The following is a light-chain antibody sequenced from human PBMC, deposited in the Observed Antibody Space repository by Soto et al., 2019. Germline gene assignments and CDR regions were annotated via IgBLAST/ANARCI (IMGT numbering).Light chain of an antibody. Sequence: SPSSLSASVGDRVTITCRASQSISSHLNWYQQKPGKAPKLLIFAAYSLQSGVPSTFSGSGSGTDFTLTITSLQPEDFATYYCQQSYSTPRTFGQGTKVDI. CDR1: QSISSH. V-gene: IGKV1-39*01. CDR2: AAY. J-gene: IGKJ1*01. CDR3: QQSYSTPRT.